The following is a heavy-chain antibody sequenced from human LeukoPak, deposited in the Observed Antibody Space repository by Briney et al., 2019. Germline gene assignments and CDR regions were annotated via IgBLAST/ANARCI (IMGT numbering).Heavy chain of an antibody. CDR2: IYPADSDT. J-gene: IGHJ4*02. CDR3: ARQIGSSGYFDF. V-gene: IGHV5-51*01. D-gene: IGHD6-19*01. Sequence: GESLKISCKGSGYSFTSYWIAWLRQMPGKGLEWMGIIYPADSDTSYSPSFKGQVTISADKSINTAYLQWSGLKASDTAMYYCARQIGSSGYFDFWGQGTLVTVSS. CDR1: GYSFTSYW.